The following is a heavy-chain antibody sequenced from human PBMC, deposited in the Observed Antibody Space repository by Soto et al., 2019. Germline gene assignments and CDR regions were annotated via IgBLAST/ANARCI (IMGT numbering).Heavy chain of an antibody. CDR2: ISGSGGST. J-gene: IGHJ5*02. CDR3: AKKRGYYDSSGFNWFDP. D-gene: IGHD3-22*01. V-gene: IGHV3-23*01. CDR1: GFSFSSCA. Sequence: GGSLRLSCAASGFSFSSCAMSSVRQAPGKGLEWVSAISGSGGSTYYADSVKGRFTISRDNSKNTLYLQMNSLRAEDTAVYYCAKKRGYYDSSGFNWFDPWGQGTLVTVSS.